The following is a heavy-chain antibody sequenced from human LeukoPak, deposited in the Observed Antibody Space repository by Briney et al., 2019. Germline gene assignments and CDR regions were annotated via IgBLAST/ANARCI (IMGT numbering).Heavy chain of an antibody. V-gene: IGHV4-39*07. CDR3: ARDAGPGDY. Sequence: PSETLSLTCTVSGGSISSSSYHWGWIRQPPGKGLEWIGSIYYSGSTYYNPSLKSRVTISVDTSKNQFSLKLSSVTAADTAVYYCARDAGPGDYWGQGTLVTVSS. J-gene: IGHJ4*02. CDR1: GGSISSSSYH. CDR2: IYYSGST.